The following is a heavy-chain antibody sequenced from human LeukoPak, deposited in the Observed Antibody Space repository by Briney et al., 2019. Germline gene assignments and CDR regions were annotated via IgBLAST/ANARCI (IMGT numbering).Heavy chain of an antibody. CDR3: ARVYSSGWKFDY. CDR2: INPNSGGT. Sequence: ASVKVSCKASGYTFTGYYMHWVRQAPGQGLEWMGWINPNSGGTNYAQKFQGRVTITRDTSISTAYMELSRLRSDDTAVYYCARVYSSGWKFDYWGQGTLVTVSS. CDR1: GYTFTGYY. V-gene: IGHV1-2*02. D-gene: IGHD6-19*01. J-gene: IGHJ4*02.